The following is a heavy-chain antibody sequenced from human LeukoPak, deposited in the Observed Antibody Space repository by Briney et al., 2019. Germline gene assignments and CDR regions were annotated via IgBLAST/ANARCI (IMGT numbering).Heavy chain of an antibody. Sequence: GGSLRVSCAASGFNFRSYAMSWVRQAPGKGLEWVSTITGGAVATYYADSVKGRFTISRDNSKNTVCLQMNSLRAEDTAIHYCAKGKLVPSQIFDYWGQGTLVTVSS. CDR2: ITGGAVAT. J-gene: IGHJ4*02. V-gene: IGHV3-23*01. D-gene: IGHD1-1*01. CDR1: GFNFRSYA. CDR3: AKGKLVPSQIFDY.